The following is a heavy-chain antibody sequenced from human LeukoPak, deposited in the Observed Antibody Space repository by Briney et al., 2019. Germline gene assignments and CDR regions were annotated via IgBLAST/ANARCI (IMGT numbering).Heavy chain of an antibody. CDR2: IYESGST. CDR3: ARGAAGYSYG. J-gene: IGHJ4*02. CDR1: GGSIRNSNYY. D-gene: IGHD5-18*01. V-gene: IGHV4-39*07. Sequence: PSETLSLTCTVSGGSIRNSNYYWGWIRQPPGKGLEWIGNIYESGSTYYNPSLKSRVTMSVDTSKNQFSLRLSSVTAADTAVYYCARGAAGYSYGWGQGTLVTVSS.